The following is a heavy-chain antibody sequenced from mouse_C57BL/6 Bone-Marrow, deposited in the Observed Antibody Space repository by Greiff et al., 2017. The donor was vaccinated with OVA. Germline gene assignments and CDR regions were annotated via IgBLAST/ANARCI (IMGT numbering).Heavy chain of an antibody. J-gene: IGHJ4*01. Sequence: EVQGVESGGDLVKPGGSLKLSCAASGFTFSSYGMSWVRQTPDKRLEWVANISSGGSYTYYPDSVKGRFTISRDNAKNTLYLQMSSLKSEDTAMYYRSRQGGLYAMDDWGTGTSVTVSS. CDR1: GFTFSSYG. V-gene: IGHV5-6*01. CDR3: SRQGGLYAMDD. CDR2: ISSGGSYT.